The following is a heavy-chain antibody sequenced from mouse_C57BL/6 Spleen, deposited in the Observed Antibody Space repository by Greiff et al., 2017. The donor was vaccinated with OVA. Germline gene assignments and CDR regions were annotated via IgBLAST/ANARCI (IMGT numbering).Heavy chain of an antibody. V-gene: IGHV1-69*01. Sequence: QVQLQQPGAELVMPGASVKLSCKASGYTFTSYWMHWVKQRPGQGLEWIGEIDPSDSYTNYNQKFKGKSTLTVDKSSSTAYMQLSSLTSEDSAVYYCAIGDYDVDAMDYWGQGTSVTVSS. CDR3: AIGDYDVDAMDY. CDR1: GYTFTSYW. CDR2: IDPSDSYT. D-gene: IGHD2-4*01. J-gene: IGHJ4*01.